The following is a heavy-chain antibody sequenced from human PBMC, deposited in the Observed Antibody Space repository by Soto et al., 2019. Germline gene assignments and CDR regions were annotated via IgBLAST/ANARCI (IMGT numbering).Heavy chain of an antibody. V-gene: IGHV3-30-3*01. CDR3: ARDWQASYCSSTSCYSPYGMDV. Sequence: GGSLRLSCAASGFTFSSYAMHWVRQAPGKGLEWVAVISYDGSNKYYADSVKGRFTISRDNSKNTLYLQMNSLRAEDTAVYYCARDWQASYCSSTSCYSPYGMDVWGQGTTVTVSS. CDR1: GFTFSSYA. D-gene: IGHD2-2*01. J-gene: IGHJ6*02. CDR2: ISYDGSNK.